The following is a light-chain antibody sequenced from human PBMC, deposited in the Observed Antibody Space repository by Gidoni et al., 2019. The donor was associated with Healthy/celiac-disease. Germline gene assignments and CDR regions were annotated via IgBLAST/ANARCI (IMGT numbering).Light chain of an antibody. CDR1: QGISSY. CDR3: QQYYSYPRT. CDR2: DAS. V-gene: IGKV1-8*01. Sequence: IRMTQSPSPFSASTGDRVTITCRASQGISSYLAWYQQKPGKAPKLLIYDASTLQSGVPSRFSGSGSGTDFTLTISCLQSEDFATYYCQQYYSYPRTFGPGTKLEIK. J-gene: IGKJ2*02.